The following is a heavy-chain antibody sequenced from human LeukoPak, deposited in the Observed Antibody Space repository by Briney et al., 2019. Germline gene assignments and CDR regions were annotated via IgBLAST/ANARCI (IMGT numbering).Heavy chain of an antibody. V-gene: IGHV3-23*01. D-gene: IGHD3-22*01. Sequence: PGGSLRLSCIASGFSFSGYAMSWVRQAPGKGPEWVSAISGGGDSAYYADSVKGRFTISRDNSKSTLYLQMNSLTAEDTAVYYCLRKYDSSGYFDYWGQGALVTVSS. CDR2: ISGGGDSA. CDR1: GFSFSGYA. J-gene: IGHJ4*02. CDR3: LRKYDSSGYFDY.